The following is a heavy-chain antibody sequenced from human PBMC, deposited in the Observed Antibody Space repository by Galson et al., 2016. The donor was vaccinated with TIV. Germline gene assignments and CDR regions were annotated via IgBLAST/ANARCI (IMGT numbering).Heavy chain of an antibody. V-gene: IGHV2-70*11. Sequence: PALVKPTQTLTLTCTFSGFSLSTSGMCVNWIRQPPGKALEWLARIDWDDDKSYGPSLKTRLTISKDTSKNQVVLTMTNMDPVDTATYYCARISGYYDSSGHYIPRSFDYCGQGALVTVSS. CDR3: ARISGYYDSSGHYIPRSFDY. J-gene: IGHJ4*02. CDR1: GFSLSTSGMC. CDR2: IDWDDDK. D-gene: IGHD3-22*01.